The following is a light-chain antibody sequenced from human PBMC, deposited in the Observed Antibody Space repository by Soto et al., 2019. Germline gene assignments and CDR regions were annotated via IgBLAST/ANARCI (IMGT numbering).Light chain of an antibody. Sequence: IVLTQSPATLSLSPGEIATLSCRASESVGNYLAWYQEKPGQAPRLLIYDASNRATGIPPRFSGSGSGTDFTLTISSLEPEDFAVYYCQQRSSWPPPTFGGGTKVDIK. CDR2: DAS. J-gene: IGKJ4*01. CDR1: ESVGNY. CDR3: QQRSSWPPPT. V-gene: IGKV3-11*01.